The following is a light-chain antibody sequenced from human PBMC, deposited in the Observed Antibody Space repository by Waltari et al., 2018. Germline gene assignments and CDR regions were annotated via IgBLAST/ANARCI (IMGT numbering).Light chain of an antibody. CDR2: ATS. V-gene: IGKV1-39*01. CDR1: QSISDY. J-gene: IGKJ2*01. Sequence: DIQMTQSPSSLSASAGDTVTITCRASQSISDYLNWYQQKPGKAPKVLSYATSSLQSGVPSRFSGSGSGTDFTLTIRSLQPEDSATYYCQQSDTTPFTFGQGTKLEIK. CDR3: QQSDTTPFT.